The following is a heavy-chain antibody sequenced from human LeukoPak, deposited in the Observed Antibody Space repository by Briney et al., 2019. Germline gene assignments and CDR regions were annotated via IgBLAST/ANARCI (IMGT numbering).Heavy chain of an antibody. CDR3: ARHESPAYNWNYVSHNNYFDY. Sequence: ASETLSLTCTVSGGSISSSSYYWGWIRQPPGKGLEWIGSIYYSGSTYYNPSLKSRVTISVDTSKNQFSLKLSSVTAADTAVYYCARHESPAYNWNYVSHNNYFDYWGQGTLVTVSS. J-gene: IGHJ4*02. CDR2: IYYSGST. V-gene: IGHV4-39*01. CDR1: GGSISSSSYY. D-gene: IGHD1-7*01.